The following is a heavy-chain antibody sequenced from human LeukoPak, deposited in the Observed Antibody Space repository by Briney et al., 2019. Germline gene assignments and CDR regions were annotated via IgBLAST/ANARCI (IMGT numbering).Heavy chain of an antibody. J-gene: IGHJ6*02. CDR1: GFTFSSYS. Sequence: PGGSLRLSCAASGFTFSSYSMNWVRQAPGKGLEWVSSISSSSSYIYYADSVKGRFTISRDNSKNTLYLQMNSLRAEDTAVYYCARDPGIAVAGRDEYYYYYYGMDVWGQGTTVTVSS. CDR3: ARDPGIAVAGRDEYYYYYYGMDV. V-gene: IGHV3-21*01. CDR2: ISSSSSYI. D-gene: IGHD6-19*01.